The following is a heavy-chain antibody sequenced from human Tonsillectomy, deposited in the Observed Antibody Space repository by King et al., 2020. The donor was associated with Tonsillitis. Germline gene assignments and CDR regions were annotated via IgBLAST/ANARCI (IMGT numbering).Heavy chain of an antibody. CDR1: GGSFSGYY. CDR2: INHSGST. J-gene: IGHJ4*02. Sequence: VQLQQWGAGLLKPSETLSLTCAVYGGSFSGYYWSWIRQPPGKGLEWIGEINHSGSTNYNPSLKSRVTISVDTSKNQFSLKLSSVTAADTAVYYFSRRKRGPRIAVAGRLFDYWGQGTLVTVSS. V-gene: IGHV4-34*01. CDR3: SRRKRGPRIAVAGRLFDY. D-gene: IGHD6-19*01.